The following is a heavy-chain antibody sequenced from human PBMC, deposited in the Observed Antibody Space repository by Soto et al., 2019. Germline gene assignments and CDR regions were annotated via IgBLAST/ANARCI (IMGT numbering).Heavy chain of an antibody. D-gene: IGHD2-15*01. V-gene: IGHV3-21*01. Sequence: GGSLRLSCAASGFTFGSYAMNWVRQAPGKGLEWVSSISSSSSHIYYADSVKGRFTISRDYAKNSLYLHMNSLRAEDTAVYYCARDFADSYSSSYYYYVMDVWGQGTTVTVSS. CDR3: ARDFADSYSSSYYYYVMDV. J-gene: IGHJ6*02. CDR1: GFTFGSYA. CDR2: ISSSSSHI.